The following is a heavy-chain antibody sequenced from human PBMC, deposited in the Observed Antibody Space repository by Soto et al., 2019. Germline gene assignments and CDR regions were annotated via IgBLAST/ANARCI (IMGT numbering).Heavy chain of an antibody. CDR2: IYYSGST. D-gene: IGHD2-2*01. Sequence: PSETLSLTCTVSGGSISSGGYYWSWIRQHPGKGLEWIGYIYYSGSTYYNPSLKSRVTISVDTSKNQFSLKLSSVTAADTAVYYCASPGPAVLNGFYYPDMDVWGQGTTVTVSS. CDR1: GGSISSGGYY. CDR3: ASPGPAVLNGFYYPDMDV. V-gene: IGHV4-31*03. J-gene: IGHJ6*02.